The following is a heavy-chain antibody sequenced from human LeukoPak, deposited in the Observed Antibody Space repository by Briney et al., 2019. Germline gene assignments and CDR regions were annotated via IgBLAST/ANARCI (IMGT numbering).Heavy chain of an antibody. V-gene: IGHV3-23*01. CDR2: ITGGGGGT. CDR1: GFFFGSYV. Sequence: GGSLRLSCAASGFFFGSYVMAWVRQAPGKGLEWVADITGGGGGTNYADSVKGRFTISRENSENSVYMQMNSLRVEDTAMYYCVKGPRRYSGRYDSWGQGTLVTVSP. CDR3: VKGPRRYSGRYDS. J-gene: IGHJ4*02. D-gene: IGHD5-12*01.